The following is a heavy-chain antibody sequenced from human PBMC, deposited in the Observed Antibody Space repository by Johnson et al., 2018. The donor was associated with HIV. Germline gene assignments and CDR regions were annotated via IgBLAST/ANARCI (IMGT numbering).Heavy chain of an antibody. CDR2: IRYDGSNK. J-gene: IGHJ3*02. CDR3: AKYHDYYDSSGSAFDI. CDR1: RFTFSSYG. Sequence: QVLLVESGGGLVQPGGSLRVSCAASRFTFSSYGMHWVRQAPGKGLEWVAFIRYDGSNKYYADSVKGRFTISRDNSKNTLYLQMNSLRAEDTAVYYCAKYHDYYDSSGSAFDIWGQGTMVTVSS. V-gene: IGHV3-30*02. D-gene: IGHD3-22*01.